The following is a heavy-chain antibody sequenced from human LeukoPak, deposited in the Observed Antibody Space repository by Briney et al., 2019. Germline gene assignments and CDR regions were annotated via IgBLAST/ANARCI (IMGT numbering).Heavy chain of an antibody. V-gene: IGHV3-23*01. CDR1: GFTFSNYA. J-gene: IGHJ4*02. D-gene: IGHD6-19*01. CDR2: IIGSGGST. CDR3: AKEGAVAGTVDY. Sequence: PGGSLRLSCAASGFTFSNYAMTWVRQAPGKGLEWVSAIIGSGGSTYYADSVKGRFTISRDNSRNTLYLQMNSLRVADTAVYYCAKEGAVAGTVDYWGQGTLVTVSS.